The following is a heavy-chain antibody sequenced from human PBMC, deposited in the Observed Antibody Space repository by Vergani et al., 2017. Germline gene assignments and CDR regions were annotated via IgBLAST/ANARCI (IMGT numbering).Heavy chain of an antibody. Sequence: VQLVESGGGVVQPGESLRLSCAASGFTFNHYAMNWVRQAPGKGLEWVSGISGSGGSTYYAGSVKGRFTISRDSSKNTLYLQMNSLSAGDTAVYYCATPQTVTTGGMEVWGQGTTVIVSS. CDR2: ISGSGGST. D-gene: IGHD4-17*01. J-gene: IGHJ6*02. CDR1: GFTFNHYA. CDR3: ATPQTVTTGGMEV. V-gene: IGHV3-23*04.